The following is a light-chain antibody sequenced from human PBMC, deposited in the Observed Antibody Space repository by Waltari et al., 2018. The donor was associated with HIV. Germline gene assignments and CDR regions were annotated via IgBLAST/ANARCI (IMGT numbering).Light chain of an antibody. Sequence: SYELTQPPSVSVSPGQTASITCSGVNLGDKYTCWYQQKPGQSPVLVIYQDNQRPSGVAARFSGSNSGNTATLTISGTQAMDEADYYCQAGDRGTAVFGGGTKLTVL. CDR1: NLGDKY. CDR2: QDN. CDR3: QAGDRGTAV. J-gene: IGLJ2*01. V-gene: IGLV3-1*01.